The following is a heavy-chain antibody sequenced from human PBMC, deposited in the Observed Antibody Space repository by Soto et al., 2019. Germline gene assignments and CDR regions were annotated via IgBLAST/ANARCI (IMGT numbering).Heavy chain of an antibody. D-gene: IGHD1-26*01. Sequence: ASVKVSCKASGGTFSSYAISWVRQAPGQGLEWMGGIIPIFGTANYAQKFQGRVTITADESTSTAYMELSSLRSEDTAVYYCARDRDSGSVPAFDIWGQGTMVTVSS. CDR2: IIPIFGTA. V-gene: IGHV1-69*13. CDR3: ARDRDSGSVPAFDI. CDR1: GGTFSSYA. J-gene: IGHJ3*02.